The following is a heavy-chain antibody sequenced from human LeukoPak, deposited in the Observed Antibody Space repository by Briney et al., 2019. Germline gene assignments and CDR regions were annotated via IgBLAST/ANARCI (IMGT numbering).Heavy chain of an antibody. Sequence: GGSLRLSCAASGFTFSSYAMSWVRQAPGNGLDWVSSISVSCGSTYYADSVKGRFTISKDNSKNTLYLQMNSLRAEDTAVYYCAKDRGRDGYNYGGFDYWGQGTLVTVSS. CDR3: AKDRGRDGYNYGGFDY. J-gene: IGHJ4*02. D-gene: IGHD5-24*01. CDR2: ISVSCGST. CDR1: GFTFSSYA. V-gene: IGHV3-23*01.